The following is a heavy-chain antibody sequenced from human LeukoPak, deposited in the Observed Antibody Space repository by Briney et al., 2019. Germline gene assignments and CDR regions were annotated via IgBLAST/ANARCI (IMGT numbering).Heavy chain of an antibody. CDR2: INHSGST. CDR1: GGSFSGYY. D-gene: IGHD1-26*01. CDR3: ARGGKIVGANLGY. Sequence: SETLSLTCAVYGGSFSGYYWSWIRQPPGKGLEWIGEINHSGSTNYNPSFKSRLTISVDTSKNQFSLKLSFVTAADTAVYYCARGGKIVGANLGYWGQGTLVTVSS. J-gene: IGHJ4*02. V-gene: IGHV4-34*01.